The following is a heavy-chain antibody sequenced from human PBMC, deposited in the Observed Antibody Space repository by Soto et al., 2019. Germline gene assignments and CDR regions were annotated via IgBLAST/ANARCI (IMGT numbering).Heavy chain of an antibody. CDR2: IIPIFGTA. CDR3: ATRGYSGYVFFPHYYYGMDV. J-gene: IGHJ6*02. Sequence: ASVKVSCKASGGTFSSYAISWVRQAPGQGLEWMGGIIPIFGTANYAQKFQGRVTITADESTSTAYMELSSLRSEDTAVYYCATRGYSGYVFFPHYYYGMDVWGQGTTVTVSS. V-gene: IGHV1-69*13. D-gene: IGHD5-12*01. CDR1: GGTFSSYA.